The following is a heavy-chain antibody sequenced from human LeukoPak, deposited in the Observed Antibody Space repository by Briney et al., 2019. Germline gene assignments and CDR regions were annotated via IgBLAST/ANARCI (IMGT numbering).Heavy chain of an antibody. CDR2: ISAYNGNT. D-gene: IGHD3-16*02. J-gene: IGHJ4*02. Sequence: GASVKVSCKASGYTFTSDGISWVRQAPGQGLEWMGWISAYNGNTNYAQKLQGRVTMTTDTSTSTAYMELRSLRSDDTAVYYCASSYEDYVWGSYRFDYWGQGTLVTVSS. CDR1: GYTFTSDG. CDR3: ASSYEDYVWGSYRFDY. V-gene: IGHV1-18*01.